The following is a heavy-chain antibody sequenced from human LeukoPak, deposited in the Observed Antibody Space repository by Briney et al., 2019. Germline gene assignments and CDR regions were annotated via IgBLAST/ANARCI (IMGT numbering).Heavy chain of an antibody. V-gene: IGHV3-21*04. CDR3: AKGGGIVEGAFDI. Sequence: AGGSLRLSCAASGFTFSSYSMNWVRQAPGKGLEWVSSISSSSSYIYYADSVKGRFTISRDNSKNTLYLQMNSLRAEDTAVYYCAKGGGIVEGAFDIWGQGTMVTVSS. CDR1: GFTFSSYS. D-gene: IGHD3-10*01. J-gene: IGHJ3*02. CDR2: ISSSSSYI.